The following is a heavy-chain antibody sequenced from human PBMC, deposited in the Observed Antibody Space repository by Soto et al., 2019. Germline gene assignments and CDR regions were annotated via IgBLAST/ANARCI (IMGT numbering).Heavy chain of an antibody. V-gene: IGHV1-69*06. Sequence: QVQLVQSGAEVKKPGSSVKVSCKASGGTFSSYAISWVRQAPGQGLEWMGGIIPIFGTANYAQKFQGRVTITADKSTSTAYMELSSLRSEDTAVYYCASKRGSSGYYLPAYFDYWGQGTLVTVSS. CDR3: ASKRGSSGYYLPAYFDY. CDR2: IIPIFGTA. CDR1: GGTFSSYA. D-gene: IGHD3-22*01. J-gene: IGHJ4*02.